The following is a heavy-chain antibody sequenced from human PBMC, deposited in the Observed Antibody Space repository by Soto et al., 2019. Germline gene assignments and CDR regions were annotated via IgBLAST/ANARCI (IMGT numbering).Heavy chain of an antibody. CDR3: ARGGYGPIFGGLDV. Sequence: QVHLVESGGGVAQPGTSLRLSCVASGFTFNSYAMHWVRQAPGKGLEWVSVVSKEGGEEYYTVSVKGRFTISRDNSKGTTYLQMNSLRPDDTALYYCARGGYGPIFGGLDVWGQGTTVTVS. CDR2: VSKEGGEE. CDR1: GFTFNSYA. V-gene: IGHV3-30*04. D-gene: IGHD5-18*01. J-gene: IGHJ6*02.